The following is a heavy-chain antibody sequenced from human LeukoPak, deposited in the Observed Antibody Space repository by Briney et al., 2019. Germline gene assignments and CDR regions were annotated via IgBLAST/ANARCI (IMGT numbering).Heavy chain of an antibody. CDR3: ATDQITVTTSIPPWTIGAFDI. CDR1: GYTFTGYY. CDR2: FDPEDGET. D-gene: IGHD4-17*01. Sequence: ASVKVSCKASGYTFTGYYMHWVRRAPGKGLEWMGGFDPEDGETIYAQKFQGRVTMTEDTSTDTAYMELSSLRSEDTAVYYCATDQITVTTSIPPWTIGAFDIWGQGTMVTVSS. V-gene: IGHV1-24*01. J-gene: IGHJ3*02.